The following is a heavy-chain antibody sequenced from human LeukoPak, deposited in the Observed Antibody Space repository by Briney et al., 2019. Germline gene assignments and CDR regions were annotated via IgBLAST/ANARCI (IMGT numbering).Heavy chain of an antibody. CDR3: ARDLYSSSWPYYYYYYMDV. Sequence: GGSLRLSCAASGFTFSSYWMSWVRQAPGKGLEWVANIKQGGSEKYYVDSVKGRFTISRDNAKNSLYLQMNSLRAEDTAVYYCARDLYSSSWPYYYYYYMDVWGKGTTVTVSS. J-gene: IGHJ6*03. CDR1: GFTFSSYW. D-gene: IGHD6-13*01. V-gene: IGHV3-7*01. CDR2: IKQGGSEK.